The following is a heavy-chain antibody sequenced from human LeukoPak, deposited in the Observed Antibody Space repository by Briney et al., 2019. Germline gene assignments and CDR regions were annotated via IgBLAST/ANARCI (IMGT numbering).Heavy chain of an antibody. CDR3: ARESTARYCSSTSCPDLDAIEI. CDR1: GFTFDDYG. D-gene: IGHD2-2*01. CDR2: INWNGGST. V-gene: IGHV3-20*04. J-gene: IGHJ3*02. Sequence: GGSLRLSCAASGFTFDDYGMSWVRQAPGKGLEWVSGINWNGGSTGYADSVKGRFTISRDNAKNSLYLQMNSLRAEDTALYYCARESTARYCSSTSCPDLDAIEIWGQGTMVTVYS.